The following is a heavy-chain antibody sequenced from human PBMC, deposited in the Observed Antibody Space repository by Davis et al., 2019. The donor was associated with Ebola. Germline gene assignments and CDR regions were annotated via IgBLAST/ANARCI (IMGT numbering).Heavy chain of an antibody. CDR2: INAGNGNT. Sequence: ASVKVSCKTSGYTFTSYGISWVRQAPGQRLEWMGWINAGNGNTKYSQKFQGRVTITRDTSASTAYMELSSLRSEDTAVYYCARQGFFDYWGQGTLVTVSS. V-gene: IGHV1-3*01. CDR3: ARQGFFDY. J-gene: IGHJ4*02. CDR1: GYTFTSYG.